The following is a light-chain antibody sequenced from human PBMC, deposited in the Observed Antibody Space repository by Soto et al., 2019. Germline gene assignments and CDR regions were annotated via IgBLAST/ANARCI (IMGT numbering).Light chain of an antibody. J-gene: IGKJ1*01. CDR3: KKYNNWPPRT. V-gene: IGKV3-15*01. Sequence: IVMTQSPATLSVSPGERATLSCRASQSVSSNLAWYQQKPGQAPRLLIYGASTRATGIPARFSGSGSGTEFTLTISSLQSEDFAVYYCKKYNNWPPRTFGQGNKVDIX. CDR2: GAS. CDR1: QSVSSN.